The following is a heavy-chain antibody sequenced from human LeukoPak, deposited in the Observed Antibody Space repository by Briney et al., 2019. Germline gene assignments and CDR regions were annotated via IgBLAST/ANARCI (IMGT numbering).Heavy chain of an antibody. CDR1: GFTFSSYS. V-gene: IGHV3-48*01. CDR3: ARDLGAGY. CDR2: ISSSSSTT. J-gene: IGHJ4*02. D-gene: IGHD3-10*01. Sequence: GGSLRLSCVGSGFTFSSYSMNWVRQAPGKGLEWISDISSSSSTTYYTDSVKGRFTISRDNAKNSLYLQMNSLRAEDTAVYYCARDLGAGYWGQGTLVTASS.